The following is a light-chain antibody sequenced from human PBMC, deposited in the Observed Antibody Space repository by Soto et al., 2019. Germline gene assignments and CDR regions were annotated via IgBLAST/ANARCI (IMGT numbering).Light chain of an antibody. CDR1: QDIGTW. CDR2: VAS. CDR3: QQADSFPFT. J-gene: IGKJ3*01. Sequence: DIQLTQSPSSVSASVGDRVTITCRASQDIGTWLAWYQQKPGKAPKLLIYVASNLQSGVPSRFSGAGSGTDFNLTNTSLQPEDFATYHCQQADSFPFTFGPGTKVDFK. V-gene: IGKV1-12*01.